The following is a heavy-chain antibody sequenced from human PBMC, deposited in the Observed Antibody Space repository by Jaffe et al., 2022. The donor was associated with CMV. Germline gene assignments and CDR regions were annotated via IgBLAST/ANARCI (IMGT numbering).Heavy chain of an antibody. CDR2: INHSGST. D-gene: IGHD2-8*01. V-gene: IGHV4-34*01. CDR1: GGSFSGYY. Sequence: QVQLQQWGAGLLKPSETLSLTCAVYGGSFSGYYWSWIRQPPGKGLEWIGEINHSGSTNYNPSLKSRVTISVDTSKNQFSLKLSSVTAADTAVYYCARGRGYCTNGVCYTNYYYYYMDVWGKGTTVTVSS. CDR3: ARGRGYCTNGVCYTNYYYYYMDV. J-gene: IGHJ6*03.